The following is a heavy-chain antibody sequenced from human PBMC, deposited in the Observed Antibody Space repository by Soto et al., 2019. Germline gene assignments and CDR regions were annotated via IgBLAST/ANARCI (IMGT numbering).Heavy chain of an antibody. J-gene: IGHJ4*02. Sequence: GGSVRLSCAASGFTFNDSAIHWVRQASGRGLEWVGRIRSKAKSYSTSYAASVKGRFTISRDDSKSTAYLQMNSLKTEDTAVYYCTSPAKPGENVLLNDYWGQGALVTVSS. CDR2: IRSKAKSYST. CDR1: GFTFNDSA. V-gene: IGHV3-73*01. CDR3: TSPAKPGENVLLNDY. D-gene: IGHD2-8*01.